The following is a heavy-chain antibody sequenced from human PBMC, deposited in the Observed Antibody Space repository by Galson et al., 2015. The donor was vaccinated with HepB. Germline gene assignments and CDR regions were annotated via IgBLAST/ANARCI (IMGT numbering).Heavy chain of an antibody. Sequence: LSLTCTVSGGSICSGGYYWSWIRQHPGKGLEWIGYIYYSGSTYYNPSLKSRVTISVDTSKNQFSLKLSSVTAADTAVYYCAAGGAGGVVIIPFDPWGQGTLVTVSS. J-gene: IGHJ5*02. D-gene: IGHD3-3*01. CDR1: GGSICSGGYY. CDR2: IYYSGST. V-gene: IGHV4-31*03. CDR3: AAGGAGGVVIIPFDP.